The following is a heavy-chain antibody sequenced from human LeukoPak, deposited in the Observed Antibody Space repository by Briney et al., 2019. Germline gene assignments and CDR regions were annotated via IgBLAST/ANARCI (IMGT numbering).Heavy chain of an antibody. CDR2: IYYSGST. CDR3: ARRLESGGYNWFDP. V-gene: IGHV4-39*01. Sequence: PSETLSLTCTVSGGSISSSSYYWGWIRQPPGKGLEWIGSIYYSGSTYYNPSLKSRVTISVDTSKNQFPLKLSSVTAADTAVYYCARRLESGGYNWFDPWGQGTLVTVSS. CDR1: GGSISSSSYY. J-gene: IGHJ5*02. D-gene: IGHD3-10*01.